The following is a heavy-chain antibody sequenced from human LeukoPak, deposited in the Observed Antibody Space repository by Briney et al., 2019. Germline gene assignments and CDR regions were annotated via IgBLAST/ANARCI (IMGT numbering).Heavy chain of an antibody. Sequence: PSETLSLTCTISGGSISSYYWSWIRQPPGKGLEWIGSIYHSGSTYYNPSLKSRVTISVDTSKNQFSLKLSSVTAADTAVYYCARGLRWLGLDYWGQGTLVTVSS. CDR3: ARGLRWLGLDY. D-gene: IGHD4-23*01. J-gene: IGHJ4*02. V-gene: IGHV4-59*12. CDR1: GGSISSYY. CDR2: IYHSGST.